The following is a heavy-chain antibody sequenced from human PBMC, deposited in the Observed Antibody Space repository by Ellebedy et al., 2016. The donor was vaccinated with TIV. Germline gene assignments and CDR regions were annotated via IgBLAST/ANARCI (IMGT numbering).Heavy chain of an antibody. CDR1: GFTFSMYS. J-gene: IGHJ3*02. D-gene: IGHD1-26*01. Sequence: GGSLRLXXAASGFTFSMYSMNWVRQAPGKGLEWISYIVGIGASKNYVDSVKGRFSISRDNAKNSLYLQMNSLRDEDTAVYYCARRGNYLGDAFDIWGQGTMVTVSS. V-gene: IGHV3-48*02. CDR3: ARRGNYLGDAFDI. CDR2: IVGIGASK.